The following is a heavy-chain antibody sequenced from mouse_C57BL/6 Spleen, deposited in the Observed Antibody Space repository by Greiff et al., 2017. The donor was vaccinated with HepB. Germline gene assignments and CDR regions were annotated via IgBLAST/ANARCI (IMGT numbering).Heavy chain of an antibody. V-gene: IGHV5-6*01. CDR1: GFTFSSYG. J-gene: IGHJ3*01. CDR2: ISSGGSYT. D-gene: IGHD2-2*01. CDR3: ARVSTMVTTGGFAY. Sequence: DVQLQESGGDLVKPGGSLKLSCAASGFTFSSYGMSWVRQTPDKRLEWVATISSGGSYTYYPDSVKGRFTISRDNAKNTLYLQMSSLKSEDTAMYYCARVSTMVTTGGFAYWGQGTLVTVSA.